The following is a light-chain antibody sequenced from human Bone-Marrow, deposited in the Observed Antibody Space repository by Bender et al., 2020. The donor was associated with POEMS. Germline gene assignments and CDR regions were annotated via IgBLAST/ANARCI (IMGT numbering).Light chain of an antibody. CDR2: EVS. Sequence: QSALTQPPSASGSPGESVTISCTGTSSDIGGYNYVSWYQQHPGKAPRLMIYEVSKRPSGVPDRFSGSKSGNTASLTISGLQAEDEAEYSCSSYTTRSTWIFGGGTRLTVL. V-gene: IGLV2-8*01. J-gene: IGLJ2*01. CDR3: SSYTTRSTWI. CDR1: SSDIGGYNY.